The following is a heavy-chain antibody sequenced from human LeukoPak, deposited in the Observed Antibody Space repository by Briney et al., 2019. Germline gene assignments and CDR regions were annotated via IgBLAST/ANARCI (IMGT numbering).Heavy chain of an antibody. CDR1: GGSFSGYY. J-gene: IGHJ6*03. Sequence: SETLSLTCVVYGGSFSGYYWSWTSLSPGKGLEWIGEINHSGSANYNVSLKSRVTISVDTSKNQFSLKLSPVTAADTAVYYCARGDYYYMDVWGKGTTVTVSS. CDR3: ARGDYYYMDV. V-gene: IGHV4-34*01. CDR2: INHSGSA.